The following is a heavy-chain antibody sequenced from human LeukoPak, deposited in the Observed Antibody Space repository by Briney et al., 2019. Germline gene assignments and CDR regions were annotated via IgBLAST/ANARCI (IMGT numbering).Heavy chain of an antibody. V-gene: IGHV1-2*04. J-gene: IGHJ4*02. CDR3: ARDVGLRLGELSLLDY. CDR1: GYTFTGYY. CDR2: INPNSGGT. D-gene: IGHD3-16*02. Sequence: ASVKVSCKASGYTFTGYYMHWVRQAPGQGLEWMGWINPNSGGTNYAQKFQGWVTMTRDTSISTAYMKLSRLRSDDTAVYYCARDVGLRLGELSLLDYWGQGTLVTVSS.